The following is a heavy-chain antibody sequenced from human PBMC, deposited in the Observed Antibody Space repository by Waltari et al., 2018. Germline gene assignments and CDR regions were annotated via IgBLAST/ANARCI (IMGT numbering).Heavy chain of an antibody. Sequence: QVQLQESGPGLVKPSQTLSLTCTVSGGSISSGSYYWSWIRQPAGKGLEWIWRIYTSGSTNYNPSLKSRVTISVDTSKNQFSLKLSSVTAADTAVYYCARSMVRGVNLYYYMDVWGKGTTVTVSS. V-gene: IGHV4-61*02. J-gene: IGHJ6*03. CDR3: ARSMVRGVNLYYYMDV. D-gene: IGHD3-10*01. CDR2: IYTSGST. CDR1: GGSISSGSYY.